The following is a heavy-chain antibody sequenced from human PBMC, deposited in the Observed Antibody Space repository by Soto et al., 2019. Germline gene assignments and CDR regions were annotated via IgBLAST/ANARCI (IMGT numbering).Heavy chain of an antibody. J-gene: IGHJ3*02. V-gene: IGHV3-30*03. D-gene: IGHD3-22*01. Sequence: GGSLRLSCAASGFTFSNYGMHWVRQTPGKGLEWVAVISYDGSHQFYTDSVKGRFTISRGNSKNTLYLQMNSLKTEDTAMYYCARAYDSSGYDAFDIWGQGTMVTVSS. CDR2: ISYDGSHQ. CDR3: ARAYDSSGYDAFDI. CDR1: GFTFSNYG.